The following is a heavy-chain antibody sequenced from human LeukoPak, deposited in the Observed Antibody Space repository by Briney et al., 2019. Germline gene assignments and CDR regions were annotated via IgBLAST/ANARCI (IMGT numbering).Heavy chain of an antibody. Sequence: SETLSLTCAVSGGSISSSNWWSWVRQPPGKGLEWIGEINHSGSTNYNPSLKSRVTISVDTSKNQFSLTLSSVTAADTAVYYCANRRSSNYSFRYYYYMDVWGKGTTVTVSS. J-gene: IGHJ6*03. V-gene: IGHV4-4*02. CDR1: GGSISSSNW. CDR2: INHSGST. D-gene: IGHD4-11*01. CDR3: ANRRSSNYSFRYYYYMDV.